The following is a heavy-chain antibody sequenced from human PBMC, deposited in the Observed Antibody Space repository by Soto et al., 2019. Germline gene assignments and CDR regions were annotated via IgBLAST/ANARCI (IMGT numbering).Heavy chain of an antibody. J-gene: IGHJ4*02. V-gene: IGHV4-30-4*01. CDR1: GGSISSGDYY. D-gene: IGHD3-10*02. CDR2: IYYSGST. Sequence: SETLSLTCTVSGGSISSGDYYWSWSRQPPGKGLEWIGYIYYSGSTYYNPSLKSRVTISVDTSKNQFSLKLSSVTAADTAVYSGIWEDPVMVGGFDYWGQGILVTVS. CDR3: IWEDPVMVGGFDY.